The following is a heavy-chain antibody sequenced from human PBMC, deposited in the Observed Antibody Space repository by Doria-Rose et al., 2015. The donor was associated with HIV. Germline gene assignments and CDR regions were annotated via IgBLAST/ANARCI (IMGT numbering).Heavy chain of an antibody. J-gene: IGHJ6*03. Sequence: WIRQPPGKGLEWIGYIYSSGSTHYNSSLKGRVTISIDTSKNQLSLKLSSVTAADTAVYYCARFRPSRGIYYSLDVWGKGTTVTVSS. D-gene: IGHD3-10*01. V-gene: IGHV4-4*09. CDR2: IYSSGST. CDR3: ARFRPSRGIYYSLDV.